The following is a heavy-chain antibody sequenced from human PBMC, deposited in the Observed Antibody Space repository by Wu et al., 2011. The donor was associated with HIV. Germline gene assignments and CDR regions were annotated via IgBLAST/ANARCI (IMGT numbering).Heavy chain of an antibody. CDR2: ISGYNGDT. J-gene: IGHJ4*02. CDR3: TRFTYFYKDRGFGNLDY. Sequence: KTSNYTFTNYGISWVRQAPGQGLEWMGWISGYNGDTKAAQKFQDRLTMTTDTSANTAYIELRNLRSDDTAIYYCTRFTYFYKDRGFGNLDYWGQGALVTVSS. CDR1: NYTFTNYG. V-gene: IGHV1-18*01. D-gene: IGHD2/OR15-2a*01.